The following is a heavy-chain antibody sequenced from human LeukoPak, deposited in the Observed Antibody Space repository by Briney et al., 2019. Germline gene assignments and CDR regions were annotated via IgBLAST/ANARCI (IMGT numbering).Heavy chain of an antibody. CDR2: IYHSGST. J-gene: IGHJ4*02. D-gene: IGHD4-23*01. CDR3: ARGRTTVVTPYYFYY. V-gene: IGHV4-30-2*01. Sequence: SQTLSLTCAVSGGSISSGGYSWSWIRQPPGKGLEWIGYIYHSGSTYYNPSLKSRVTISVDRSKNQFSLKLSSVTAADTAVYYCARGRTTVVTPYYFYYWGQGTLVTVSS. CDR1: GGSISSGGYS.